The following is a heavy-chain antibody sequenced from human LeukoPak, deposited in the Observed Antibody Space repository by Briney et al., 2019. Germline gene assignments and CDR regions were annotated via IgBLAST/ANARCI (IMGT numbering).Heavy chain of an antibody. J-gene: IGHJ6*03. CDR3: ARDPSVKYYMDV. CDR1: GYTLTGYY. D-gene: IGHD4-17*01. CDR2: INSNSGGT. V-gene: IGHV1-2*02. Sequence: GASVKVSCKASGYTLTGYYMHWVRQAPGQGLEWMGWINSNSGGTKNAQKFQGRVTMTRDTSISTAYMELSRLASDDTAVYYCARDPSVKYYMDVWGKGTTVTVSS.